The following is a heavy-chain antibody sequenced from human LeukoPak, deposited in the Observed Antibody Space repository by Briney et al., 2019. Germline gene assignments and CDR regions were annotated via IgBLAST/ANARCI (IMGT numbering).Heavy chain of an antibody. D-gene: IGHD5-24*01. Sequence: PSETLSLTCAVYGGSFSGYYWSWIRQPPGKGLEWIGEINHSGSTNYNPSLKSRVTISVDTSKNQFSLKLSSATAADTAVYYCASLDERDGYNAIDYWGQGTLVTVSS. CDR3: ASLDERDGYNAIDY. J-gene: IGHJ4*02. CDR2: INHSGST. CDR1: GGSFSGYY. V-gene: IGHV4-34*01.